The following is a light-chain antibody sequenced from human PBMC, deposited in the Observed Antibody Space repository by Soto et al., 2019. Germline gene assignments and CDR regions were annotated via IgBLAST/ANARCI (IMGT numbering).Light chain of an antibody. CDR2: EVS. V-gene: IGLV2-14*01. CDR3: SSYTTSSTRV. J-gene: IGLJ1*01. CDR1: SSDVGGYNY. Sequence: QSALTQPASVSGSPGQSITISCTGASSDVGGYNYVFWYQQNPGKAPKLMIFEVSNRPSGVSNRFSGSKSGNTASLTISGLQAEDEADYYCSSYTTSSTRVFGTGTKLTVL.